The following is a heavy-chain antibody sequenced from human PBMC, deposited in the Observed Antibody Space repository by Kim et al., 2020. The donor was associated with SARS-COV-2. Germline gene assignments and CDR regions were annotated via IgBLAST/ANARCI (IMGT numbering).Heavy chain of an antibody. J-gene: IGHJ2*01. V-gene: IGHV4-59*13. CDR3: ARFPYDSSGYRYWYFDL. CDR2: IYYSGST. D-gene: IGHD3-22*01. CDR1: GGSISSYY. Sequence: SETLSLTCTVSGGSISSYYWSWIRQPPGKGLEWIGYIYYSGSTNYNPSLKSRVTISVDTYKNQFSLKLSSVTAADTAVYYCARFPYDSSGYRYWYFDLWGRGTLVTVSS.